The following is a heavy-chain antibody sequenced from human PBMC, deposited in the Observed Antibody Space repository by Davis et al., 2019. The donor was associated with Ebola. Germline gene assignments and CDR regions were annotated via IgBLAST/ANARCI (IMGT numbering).Heavy chain of an antibody. V-gene: IGHV1-3*01. CDR2: INAGNGNT. D-gene: IGHD3-16*01. CDR1: GYTFTPYN. Sequence: AASVTVSCKASGYTFTPYNMHWVRQAPGKRLEWMGWINAGNGNTRYSQKFQGRVTITRDTSASTAYMELSSLRSEDTAVYFCARDLIGDGGVNLDLWGRGTLLTVSS. CDR3: ARDLIGDGGVNLDL. J-gene: IGHJ2*01.